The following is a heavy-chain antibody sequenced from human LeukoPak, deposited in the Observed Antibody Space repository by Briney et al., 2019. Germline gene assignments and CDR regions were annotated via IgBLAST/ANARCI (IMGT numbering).Heavy chain of an antibody. CDR3: AREMDTTETFDY. J-gene: IGHJ4*02. CDR1: GFDFNNYA. Sequence: GRSLRLSCAASGFDFNNYAMHWVRQAPGKGLEWVAVISYDGSNIYYSDSVKGRFTISRDNSTNTMYVQMSSLRPDDTAVYYCAREMDTTETFDYWGQGTLVTVSS. CDR2: ISYDGSNI. V-gene: IGHV3-30*04. D-gene: IGHD5-18*01.